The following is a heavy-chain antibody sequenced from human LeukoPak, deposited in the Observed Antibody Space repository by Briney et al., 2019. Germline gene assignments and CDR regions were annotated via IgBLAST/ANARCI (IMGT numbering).Heavy chain of an antibody. CDR3: ASHNWSYYYYYMDV. CDR1: GGSISSGSYY. D-gene: IGHD1-20*01. CDR2: IYTSGST. V-gene: IGHV4-61*02. Sequence: SQTLSLTCTVSGGSISSGSYYWSWIRQPAGKGLEWIGRIYTSGSTNYNPSLKSRVTISVDTSKNQFSLKLSSVTAADTAVYYCASHNWSYYYYYMDVWGKGTTVTVSS. J-gene: IGHJ6*03.